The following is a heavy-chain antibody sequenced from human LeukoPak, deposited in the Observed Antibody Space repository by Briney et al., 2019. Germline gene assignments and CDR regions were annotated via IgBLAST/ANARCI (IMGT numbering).Heavy chain of an antibody. J-gene: IGHJ4*02. D-gene: IGHD2-15*01. CDR3: ARNRNAVEVVAATNSPDY. V-gene: IGHV1-46*01. CDR2: INPSGGST. CDR1: GYTFTSYY. Sequence: ASVKVSCKASGYTFTSYYMHWVRQAPGQGLEWMGIINPSGGSTSYAQKFQGRVTMTRDTSTSTVYMELSSLRSEDTAVYYCARNRNAVEVVAATNSPDYWGQGTLVTVSS.